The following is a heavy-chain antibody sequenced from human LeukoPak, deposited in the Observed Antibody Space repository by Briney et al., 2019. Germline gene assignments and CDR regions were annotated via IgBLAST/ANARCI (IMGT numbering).Heavy chain of an antibody. CDR1: GGSISSYY. D-gene: IGHD6-6*01. CDR3: ARSIEARPRYYFDY. CDR2: IYTSGST. J-gene: IGHJ4*02. Sequence: SETLSLTCTVSGGSISSYYWSWIRQPPGKGLEWIGYIYTSGSTNYNPSLKSRVTISVDTSKNQSSLKLSSVTAADTAVYYCARSIEARPRYYFDYWGQGTLVTVSS. V-gene: IGHV4-4*09.